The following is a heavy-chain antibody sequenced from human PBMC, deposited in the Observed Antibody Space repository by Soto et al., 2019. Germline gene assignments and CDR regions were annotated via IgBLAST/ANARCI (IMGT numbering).Heavy chain of an antibody. CDR2: VYYSGIT. CDR1: GPSMRSRPYY. Sequence: KTLSPPCTVSGPSMRSRPYYWGWIRQPPGKVLEGIFIVYYSGITYSNPSLKRRVTISVDTSNNHFSLKLKAATAADTAVEYCARHKYYNDSSGYTLDDWGQGTLVTVSS. V-gene: IGHV4-39*01. CDR3: ARHKYYNDSSGYTLDD. D-gene: IGHD3-22*01. J-gene: IGHJ4*02.